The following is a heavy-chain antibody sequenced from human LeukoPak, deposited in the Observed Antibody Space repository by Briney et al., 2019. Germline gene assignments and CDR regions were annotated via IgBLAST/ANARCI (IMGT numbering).Heavy chain of an antibody. Sequence: PSETLSLTCTVSGGSISTNYWTWIRQPAGRGLEWIGRVSAGGNTRYNPSLESRVTMSVDTSKNQFSLSLTSVTAADTGVYFCATGLAGNYDFNCFDPWGQGTLVTVSS. D-gene: IGHD1-7*01. CDR1: GGSISTNY. J-gene: IGHJ5*02. V-gene: IGHV4-4*07. CDR3: ATGLAGNYDFNCFDP. CDR2: VSAGGNT.